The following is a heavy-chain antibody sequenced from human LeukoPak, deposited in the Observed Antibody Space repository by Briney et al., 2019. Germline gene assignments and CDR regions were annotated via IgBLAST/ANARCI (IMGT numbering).Heavy chain of an antibody. CDR2: INHSGST. D-gene: IGHD3-22*01. V-gene: IGHV4-34*01. CDR1: GGSFSGYY. Sequence: SETLSLTCAVYGGSFSGYYWSWIRQPPGKGLEWIGEINHSGSTNYNPSLKSRVTISVDTSKNQFSLKLSSVTAADTAVYFCAREGYGSSGYYLDYWGQGTLVTVSS. J-gene: IGHJ4*02. CDR3: AREGYGSSGYYLDY.